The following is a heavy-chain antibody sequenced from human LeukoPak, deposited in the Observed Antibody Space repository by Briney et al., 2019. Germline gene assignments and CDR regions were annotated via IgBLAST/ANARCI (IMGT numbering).Heavy chain of an antibody. J-gene: IGHJ1*01. V-gene: IGHV3-23*01. CDR2: ISGSGGST. Sequence: PGGSLRLSCAASGFTFSSYAMSWVRQAPGKRLEWVSTISGSGGSTYYADSVKGRFTISRDNSKNTLYLQMNSLRAEDTAVYYCAKDRQQWDQPWGQGTLVTVSS. CDR1: GFTFSSYA. CDR3: AKDRQQWDQP. D-gene: IGHD6-19*01.